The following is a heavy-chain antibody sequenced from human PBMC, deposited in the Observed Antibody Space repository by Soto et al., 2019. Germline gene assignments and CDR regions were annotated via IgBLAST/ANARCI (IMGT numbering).Heavy chain of an antibody. D-gene: IGHD2-8*01. V-gene: IGHV3-23*01. CDR3: AKGGIVLMVSAPPTYYGMDV. CDR1: GFTFSGYA. Sequence: PGGSLRLSCAASGFTFSGYAMSWGRQAPGKGLEWVSAISVSGGSTYYADSVKGRFTISRDHSKNTLYLQMNSLRAEDTAVYYCAKGGIVLMVSAPPTYYGMDVWGQGPRVT. CDR2: ISVSGGST. J-gene: IGHJ6*02.